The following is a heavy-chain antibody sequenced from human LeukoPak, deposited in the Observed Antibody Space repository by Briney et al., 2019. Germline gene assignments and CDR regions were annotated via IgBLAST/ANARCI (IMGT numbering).Heavy chain of an antibody. V-gene: IGHV4-59*08. J-gene: IGHJ4*02. CDR2: ILYRGST. D-gene: IGHD3-3*01. Sequence: KPSETLSLTCTVPGGSTSDNYWSWIRQPPGKGLEWIGYILYRGSTNYNPSLQSRVTISVDTSKNQFSLELTSVTAADTAVYYCARHRGSGYENFFDYWGQGTLVTVSS. CDR1: GGSTSDNY. CDR3: ARHRGSGYENFFDY.